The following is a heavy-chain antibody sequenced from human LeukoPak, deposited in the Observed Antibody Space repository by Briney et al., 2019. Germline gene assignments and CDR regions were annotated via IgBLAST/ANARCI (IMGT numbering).Heavy chain of an antibody. CDR2: INPNSGGT. V-gene: IGHV1-2*02. J-gene: IGHJ3*02. CDR1: GYTFTSYG. D-gene: IGHD3-22*01. Sequence: ASVKVSCKASGYTFTSYGISWVRQAPGQGLEWMGWINPNSGGTNYAQKFQGRVTMTRDTSISTAYMELSRLRSDDTAVYYCARNAYLYDSSGSDAFDIWGQGTMVTVSS. CDR3: ARNAYLYDSSGSDAFDI.